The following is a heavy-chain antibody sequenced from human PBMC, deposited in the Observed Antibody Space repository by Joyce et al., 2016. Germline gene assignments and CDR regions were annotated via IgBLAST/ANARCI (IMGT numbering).Heavy chain of an antibody. J-gene: IGHJ3*02. CDR1: GFTFTSSA. CDR2: IVVGSGNT. D-gene: IGHD3-22*01. CDR3: AAAPDYYDSSGYYYSAFDI. Sequence: QMQLVQSGPEVKKPGTSVKVSCKASGFTFTSSAMQWVRKARGQRLEWIGWIVVGSGNTNYAQKFQERVTITRDMSTSTAYMELSSLRSEDTAVYYCAAAPDYYDSSGYYYSAFDIWGQGTMVTVSS. V-gene: IGHV1-58*02.